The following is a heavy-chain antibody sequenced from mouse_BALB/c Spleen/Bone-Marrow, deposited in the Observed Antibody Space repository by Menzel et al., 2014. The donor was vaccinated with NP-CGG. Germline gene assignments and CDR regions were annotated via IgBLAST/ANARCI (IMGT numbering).Heavy chain of an antibody. CDR1: GFTFSDYY. V-gene: IGHV5-12*02. J-gene: IGHJ3*01. CDR3: ASTYYGNPFAY. Sequence: EVKLMESGGGLVQPGGSLKLSCATSGFTFSDYYMYWVRPTPEKRLEWVAYISNGGGSTYYPDTVKGRFTISRDNARNTLYLQMSRLKSEDTAMYYCASTYYGNPFAYWGQGTLVTVSA. D-gene: IGHD2-10*01. CDR2: ISNGGGST.